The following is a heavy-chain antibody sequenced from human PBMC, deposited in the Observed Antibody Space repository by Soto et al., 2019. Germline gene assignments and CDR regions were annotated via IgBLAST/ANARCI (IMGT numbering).Heavy chain of an antibody. Sequence: QVQLQESGPGLVKPSETLSLTCTVSDGSITNYYWSWMRQPPGKGLEWIGYIHYSGSTYYNPSLKSRVTISVDTSKKQFSLRLSSVTAADTAVYYCARGWEILDYWGQGTLVTVSS. J-gene: IGHJ4*02. CDR1: DGSITNYY. D-gene: IGHD1-26*01. V-gene: IGHV4-59*01. CDR2: IHYSGST. CDR3: ARGWEILDY.